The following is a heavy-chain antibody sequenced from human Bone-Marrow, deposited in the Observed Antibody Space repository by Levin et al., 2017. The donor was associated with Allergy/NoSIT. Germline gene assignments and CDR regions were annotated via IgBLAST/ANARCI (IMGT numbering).Heavy chain of an antibody. J-gene: IGHJ3*02. D-gene: IGHD2-8*02. CDR1: GYTFTDYG. CDR3: ARGIIGDVRVAHKEAFDI. CDR2: INVNNGHT. Sequence: ASVKVSCKASGYTFTDYGISWVRQAPGQGLEWMGWINVNNGHTNYIQKFQGRVTMTTDTSTSTAYMELRSLRSDDTAIYYCARGIIGDVRVAHKEAFDIWGQGTMVSVSS. V-gene: IGHV1-18*01.